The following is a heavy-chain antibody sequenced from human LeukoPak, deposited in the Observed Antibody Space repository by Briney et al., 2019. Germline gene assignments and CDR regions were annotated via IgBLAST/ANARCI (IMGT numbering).Heavy chain of an antibody. J-gene: IGHJ6*02. D-gene: IGHD3-22*01. CDR2: IYYSGST. CDR1: GGSISSYY. Sequence: SETLSLTCTVSGGSISSYYWSWIRQPPGKGLEWVGYIYYSGSTNYDPSLKSRVTISVDTSKNQFSLKLSSVTAADTAVYYCARATYYYDSSGYYPYYYGMDVWGQGTTVTVSS. CDR3: ARATYYYDSSGYYPYYYGMDV. V-gene: IGHV4-59*01.